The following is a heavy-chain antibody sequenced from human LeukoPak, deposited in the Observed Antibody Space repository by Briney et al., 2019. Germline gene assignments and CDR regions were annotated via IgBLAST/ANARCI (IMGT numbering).Heavy chain of an antibody. Sequence: EGSLRLSCAASGLTVSSNYMSWVRQAPGKGLEWVSVIYSGGSTYYADSVKGRFTISRDNPKNTLYLQMNSLRAEDTAVYFCAKRGVVIRVILVGFHKEAYYFDSWGQGALVTVSS. D-gene: IGHD3-22*01. V-gene: IGHV3-53*01. CDR3: AKRGVVIRVILVGFHKEAYYFDS. CDR1: GLTVSSNY. CDR2: IYSGGST. J-gene: IGHJ4*02.